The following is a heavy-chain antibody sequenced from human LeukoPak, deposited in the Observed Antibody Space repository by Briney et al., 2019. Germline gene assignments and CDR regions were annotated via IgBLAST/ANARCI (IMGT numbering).Heavy chain of an antibody. CDR1: GFTFSSYG. V-gene: IGHV3-30*02. CDR2: IRYDGSNK. D-gene: IGHD2-2*01. CDR3: AKEAVGTMRCYDY. Sequence: GGSLRLSCAASGFTFSSYGMHWVRQAPGKGLEWVAFIRYDGSNKYYADSVKGRFTISRDNSKNTLYLQMNSLRAEDTAVYYCAKEAVGTMRCYDYWGQGTLVTVSS. J-gene: IGHJ4*02.